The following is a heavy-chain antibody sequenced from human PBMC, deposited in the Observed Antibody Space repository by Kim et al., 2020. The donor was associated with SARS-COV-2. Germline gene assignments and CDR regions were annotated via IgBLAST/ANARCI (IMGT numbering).Heavy chain of an antibody. Sequence: ASVKVSCKASGYTFTSYYMHWVRQAPGQGLEWMGIINPSGGSTSYAQKFQGRVTMTRDTSTSTVYMELSSLRSEDTAVYYCARGGDIVVVTAIRKLFDYWGQGTLVTVSS. D-gene: IGHD2-21*02. J-gene: IGHJ4*02. CDR1: GYTFTSYY. CDR2: INPSGGST. V-gene: IGHV1-46*01. CDR3: ARGGDIVVVTAIRKLFDY.